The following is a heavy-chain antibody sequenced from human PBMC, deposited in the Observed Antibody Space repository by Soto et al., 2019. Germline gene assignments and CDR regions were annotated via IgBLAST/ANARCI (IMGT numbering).Heavy chain of an antibody. CDR1: GGSISSGDYY. J-gene: IGHJ6*02. Sequence: SETLSLTRTVSGGSISSGDYYWSWIRQPPGKGLEWIGYIYYSGSTYYNPSLKSRVTISVDTSKNQFSLKLSSVTAADTAVYYCARDKSTVTTYGLAVWGQGATVTVSS. CDR2: IYYSGST. D-gene: IGHD4-17*01. CDR3: ARDKSTVTTYGLAV. V-gene: IGHV4-30-4*01.